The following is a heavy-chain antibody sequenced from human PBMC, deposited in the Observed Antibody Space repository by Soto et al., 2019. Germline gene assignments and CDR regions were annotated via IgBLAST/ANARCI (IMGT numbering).Heavy chain of an antibody. D-gene: IGHD6-13*01. CDR3: ARDRPSSSWTGGYYYYGMDV. J-gene: IGHJ6*02. V-gene: IGHV4-31*03. CDR2: IYYSGST. Sequence: SETLSLTCTVSGGSISSGGYYWSWIRQHPGKGLEWIGYIYYSGSTYYNPSLKSRVTISVDTSKNQFSLKLSSVTAADTAVYYCARDRPSSSWTGGYYYYGMDVWGQGTTVTVSS. CDR1: GGSISSGGYY.